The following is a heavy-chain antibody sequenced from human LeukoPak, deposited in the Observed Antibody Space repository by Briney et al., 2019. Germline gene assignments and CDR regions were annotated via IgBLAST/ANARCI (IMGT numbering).Heavy chain of an antibody. CDR3: AKINPYGSGISDY. V-gene: IGHV3-30*02. CDR1: GFTFSSYG. D-gene: IGHD3-10*01. Sequence: QPGGSLRLSCAASGFTFSSYGMHWVRQAPGKGLEWVAFIRYDGSNKYYADSVKGRFSVSRDNSKSTLDLQMNSLRVEDTAVYYCAKINPYGSGISDYWGQGTLVTVSS. CDR2: IRYDGSNK. J-gene: IGHJ4*02.